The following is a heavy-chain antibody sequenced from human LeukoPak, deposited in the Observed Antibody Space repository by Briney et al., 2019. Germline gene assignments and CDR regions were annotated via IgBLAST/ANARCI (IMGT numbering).Heavy chain of an antibody. V-gene: IGHV4-61*02. CDR2: IYISGST. D-gene: IGHD3-9*01. Sequence: SETLSLTCTVSGGSISSGGYYWSWIRQPAGKGLEWIGRIYISGSTNYNPSLKSRVTISVDTSKNQFSLKLSSVTAADTAVYYCARDHFDWLLNRAFDIWGQGTMVTVSS. CDR3: ARDHFDWLLNRAFDI. CDR1: GGSISSGGYY. J-gene: IGHJ3*02.